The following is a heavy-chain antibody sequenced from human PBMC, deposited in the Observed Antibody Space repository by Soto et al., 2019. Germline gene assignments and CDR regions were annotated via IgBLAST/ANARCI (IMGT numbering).Heavy chain of an antibody. D-gene: IGHD3-16*01. CDR1: GFKFSNYA. Sequence: GGSLRLSCAASGFKFSNYAMSWVRQAPGKGLEWVSLISATGGGTYYADSVKGRFTISRDNSHNTLYLQVHSLTAEDTAVYYCAKDRRAGGNSDLYFDFWGQGAQVAVS. V-gene: IGHV3-23*01. CDR2: ISATGGGT. CDR3: AKDRRAGGNSDLYFDF. J-gene: IGHJ5*01.